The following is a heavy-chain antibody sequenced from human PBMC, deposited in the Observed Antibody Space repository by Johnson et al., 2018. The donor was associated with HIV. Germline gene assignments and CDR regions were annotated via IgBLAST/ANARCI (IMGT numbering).Heavy chain of an antibody. Sequence: VQLVESGGGLVQPGGSLRLSCAASRLSVSKNYMSWVRQAPGKGLEWVSAISGSGGSTYYADSVKGRFTISRDNSKNTLYLQMNSLRAEDTAVYYCAKNGARGDAFDIWGQGTMVTVSS. CDR2: SGSGGST. CDR3: AKNGARGDAFDI. D-gene: IGHD2-8*01. CDR1: RLSVSKNY. V-gene: IGHV3-66*02. J-gene: IGHJ3*02.